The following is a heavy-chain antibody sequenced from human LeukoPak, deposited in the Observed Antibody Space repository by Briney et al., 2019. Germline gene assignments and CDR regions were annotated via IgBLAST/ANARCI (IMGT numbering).Heavy chain of an antibody. CDR3: ARDPWTNSDCDGFDY. CDR2: ISSSSSYI. J-gene: IGHJ4*02. Sequence: GGSLRLSCAASGFTFSSYRMNWVRQAPGRGLEWVSSISSSSSYIYYADSVKGRFTISRDNAKNSQYLQMNSLRAEDTAVYYCARDPWTNSDCDGFDYWGQGTLVTVSS. V-gene: IGHV3-21*01. CDR1: GFTFSSYR. D-gene: IGHD5-12*01.